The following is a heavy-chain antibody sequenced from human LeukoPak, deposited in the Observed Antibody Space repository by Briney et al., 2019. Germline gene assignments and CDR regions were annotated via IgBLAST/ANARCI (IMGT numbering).Heavy chain of an antibody. Sequence: SGGSLRLSCAASGFNFNSYGMHWVRQAPGKGREGVAVVSYDGSSKYYADSVKGRFTISRDNSKNTLHLQMSSLRVEDTAVYYCAKVRSGDYGGHFDHWGQGTLVTVSS. D-gene: IGHD4-23*01. CDR2: VSYDGSSK. CDR1: GFNFNSYG. J-gene: IGHJ4*02. CDR3: AKVRSGDYGGHFDH. V-gene: IGHV3-30*18.